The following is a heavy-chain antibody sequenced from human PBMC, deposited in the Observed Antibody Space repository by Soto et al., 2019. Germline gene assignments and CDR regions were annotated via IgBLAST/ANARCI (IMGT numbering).Heavy chain of an antibody. V-gene: IGHV3-15*01. CDR1: GFVFTNAW. D-gene: IGHD3-10*01. CDR3: TADMVRGLETPPS. J-gene: IGHJ4*02. CDR2: IKSKIDDETT. Sequence: EVQLVESGGGLVKPGGSLRLSCAGSGFVFTNAWMSWVRQSPGKGLEWVGRIKSKIDDETTDYAAPVKDRFTVSRDDSKNTLYLQMNSLKIEDTAVYYCTADMVRGLETPPSWGQGILVTVSA.